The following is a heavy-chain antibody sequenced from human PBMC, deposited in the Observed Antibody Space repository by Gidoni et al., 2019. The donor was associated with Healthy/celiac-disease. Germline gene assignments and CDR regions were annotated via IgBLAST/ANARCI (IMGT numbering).Heavy chain of an antibody. D-gene: IGHD2-2*01. Sequence: EVQLVESGGGLVKPGRSLRLSCTASGFTFAASAMSWFRQAPGKGRGLVGFIRSKAYGGTTEYAASVKGRFTISRDDSKSIAYLQMNSLKTEDTAVYYCTRDPDCSSTSCYVNYYGMDVWGQGTTVTVSS. J-gene: IGHJ6*02. CDR2: IRSKAYGGTT. V-gene: IGHV3-49*05. CDR3: TRDPDCSSTSCYVNYYGMDV. CDR1: GFTFAASA.